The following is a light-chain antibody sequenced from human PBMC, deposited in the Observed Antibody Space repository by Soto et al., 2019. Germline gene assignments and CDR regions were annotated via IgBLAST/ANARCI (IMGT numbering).Light chain of an antibody. Sequence: EIVLTQSPDTLSLSPGERVTLSCRASQSVSSSYLAWYQQKPGQAPRLLIYGASRRATGIPDRFSGSGSGTDFTLTISRLEPEDFAVYYCQHYGSSRWTFGQGTKVEIK. J-gene: IGKJ1*01. CDR3: QHYGSSRWT. CDR1: QSVSSSY. CDR2: GAS. V-gene: IGKV3-20*01.